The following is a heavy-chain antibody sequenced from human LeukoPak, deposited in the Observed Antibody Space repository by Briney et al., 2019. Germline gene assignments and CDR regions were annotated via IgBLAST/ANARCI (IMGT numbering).Heavy chain of an antibody. J-gene: IGHJ6*02. CDR1: GFTFSSYW. V-gene: IGHV3-7*01. CDR2: IKQDGSER. CDR3: ARKAAPAMDV. D-gene: IGHD6-6*01. Sequence: GGSLRLSCAASGFTFSSYWMSWVRQAPGKGLEWVANIKQDGSERYYVDSVKGRFTISRDNAKSSLYLQMNSLRAEDTSVYYCARKAAPAMDVWGQGTTVTVSS.